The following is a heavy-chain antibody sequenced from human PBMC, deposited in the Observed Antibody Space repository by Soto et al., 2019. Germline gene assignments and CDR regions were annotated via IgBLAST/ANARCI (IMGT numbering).Heavy chain of an antibody. D-gene: IGHD3-16*02. V-gene: IGHV1-69*01. CDR2: IIPIFGTA. J-gene: IGHJ5*02. Sequence: HVQLVQSGDEVKKPGSSVKVSCKASGGTFSRYAISWVRQAPGPGLECLGGIIPIFGTANYAQKCQGRVTITADESTSIAYMELSSLRSEDTVVYYCERYRTGDPWGQGTLVTVSS. CDR3: ERYRTGDP. CDR1: GGTFSRYA.